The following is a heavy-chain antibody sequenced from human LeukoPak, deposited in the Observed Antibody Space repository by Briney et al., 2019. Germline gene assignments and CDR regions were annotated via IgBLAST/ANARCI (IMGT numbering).Heavy chain of an antibody. CDR3: ARQRWLQYRYYFDY. Sequence: KTSETLSLTCTVSGGSISSYYWSWIRQPPGKGLEWIGYIYYSGGTNYNPSLKSRVTISVDTSKNQFSLKLSSVTAADTAVYYCARQRWLQYRYYFDYWGQGTLVTVSS. CDR1: GGSISSYY. CDR2: IYYSGGT. V-gene: IGHV4-59*08. J-gene: IGHJ4*02. D-gene: IGHD5-24*01.